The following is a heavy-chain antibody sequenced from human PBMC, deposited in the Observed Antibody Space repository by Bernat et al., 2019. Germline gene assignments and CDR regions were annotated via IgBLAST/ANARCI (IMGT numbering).Heavy chain of an antibody. Sequence: EVQLVESGGGLVQPGGSLRLSCAASGFTFSSYWMHWVRQAPGKGLVWVSRINSDGSGTRYADSVKGRFTISRDNAKNTLYLQMNSLRAEDTAMYYCAREFVTIFGVNYYQYGMDVWGQGTTVTVSS. CDR2: INSDGSGT. CDR1: GFTFSSYW. D-gene: IGHD3-3*01. V-gene: IGHV3-74*01. CDR3: AREFVTIFGVNYYQYGMDV. J-gene: IGHJ6*02.